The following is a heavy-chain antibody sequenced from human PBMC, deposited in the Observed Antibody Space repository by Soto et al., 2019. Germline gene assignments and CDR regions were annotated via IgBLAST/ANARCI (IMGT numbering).Heavy chain of an antibody. J-gene: IGHJ4*02. CDR2: INAGNGNT. CDR1: GYIFTSYA. V-gene: IGHV1-3*01. CDR3: ARVGAAAGPYYFDY. D-gene: IGHD6-13*01. Sequence: GASVKVSCKASGYIFTSYAMHWVRQAPGQRLEWMGWINAGNGNTKYSQKFQGRVTITRDTSASTAYMELSSLRSEDTAVYYCARVGAAAGPYYFDYWGQGTLVTVS.